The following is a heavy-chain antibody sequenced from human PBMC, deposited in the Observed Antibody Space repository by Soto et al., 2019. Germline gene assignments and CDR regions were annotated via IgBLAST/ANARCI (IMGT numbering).Heavy chain of an antibody. V-gene: IGHV1-69*01. Sequence: QVQLVQSGAEVKKPGSSVKVSCKASGGTFSSYAISWVRQAPGQGLEWMGGIIPIFGTANYAQKFQGRVTIPAYESTSTAYMELSRLMSEDTAVYYCTTDGYSSSSCVYYYYGMDVWGQGTTVTVSS. D-gene: IGHD6-6*01. CDR1: GGTFSSYA. CDR2: IIPIFGTA. CDR3: TTDGYSSSSCVYYYYGMDV. J-gene: IGHJ6*02.